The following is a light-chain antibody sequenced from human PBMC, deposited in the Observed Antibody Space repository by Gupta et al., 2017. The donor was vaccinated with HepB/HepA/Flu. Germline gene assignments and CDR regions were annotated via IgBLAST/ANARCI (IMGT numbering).Light chain of an antibody. CDR3: QQDGSSQT. V-gene: IGKV3-20*01. CDR2: GSS. Sequence: EIVLTQSPGTLSLSPGERATLSCRASQSVTSTYLAWYQQTPGQAPRLLIYGSSSRATGIPDRFSGSGSGTDFTLTSSRREPEDFAVYYCQQDGSSQTFGQGTKVEIK. CDR1: QSVTSTY. J-gene: IGKJ1*01.